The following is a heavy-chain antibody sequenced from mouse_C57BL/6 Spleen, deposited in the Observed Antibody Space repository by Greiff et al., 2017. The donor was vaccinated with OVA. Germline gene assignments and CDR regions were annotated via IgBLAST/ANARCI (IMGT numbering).Heavy chain of an antibody. V-gene: IGHV1-66*01. CDR1: GYSFTSYY. J-gene: IGHJ3*01. CDR2: IYPGSGNT. Sequence: VQLQQSGPELVKPGASVKISCKASGYSFTSYYIHWVKQRPGQGLAWIGWIYPGSGNTKYNEKFKGKATLTADTSSSTAYMQLSSLTSEDSAVYYCARSYGYDEGFAYWGQGTLVTVSA. D-gene: IGHD2-2*01. CDR3: ARSYGYDEGFAY.